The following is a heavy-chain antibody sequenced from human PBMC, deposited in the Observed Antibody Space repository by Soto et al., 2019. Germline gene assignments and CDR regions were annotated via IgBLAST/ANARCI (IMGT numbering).Heavy chain of an antibody. J-gene: IGHJ4*02. CDR1: GFTFSDYW. V-gene: IGHV3-7*03. CDR2: IKKDGGGE. Sequence: EVQLVESGGGLVQPGGSLRLSCAGSGFTFSDYWMNWVRQAPGKGLEWVANIKKDGGGELYVDSVKGRFTISRDNAKNSLFLQMNSLRAEDTAVYYCVREWGRLTLDYWGQGTLVTVSS. D-gene: IGHD7-27*01. CDR3: VREWGRLTLDY.